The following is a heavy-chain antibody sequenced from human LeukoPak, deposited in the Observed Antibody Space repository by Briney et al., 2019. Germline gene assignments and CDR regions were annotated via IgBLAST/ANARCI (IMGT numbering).Heavy chain of an antibody. CDR3: ASGPGATDY. Sequence: SETLSLTCAVYGGSFSSYYWSWIRQPPGKGLEWIGYIYYSGSTNCNPSLKSRVTISVGTSKNQFSLKLSSVTAADTAVYYCASGPGATDYWGQGTLVTVSS. CDR1: GGSFSSYY. CDR2: IYYSGST. V-gene: IGHV4-59*01. J-gene: IGHJ4*02. D-gene: IGHD3-10*01.